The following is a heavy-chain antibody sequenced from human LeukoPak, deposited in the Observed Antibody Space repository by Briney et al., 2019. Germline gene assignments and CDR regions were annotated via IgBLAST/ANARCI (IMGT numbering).Heavy chain of an antibody. D-gene: IGHD3-3*01. CDR3: ARVTYLYYDFWSGYYKDNWFDP. V-gene: IGHV4-4*02. Sequence: TASETLSLTCAVSGGSISSSNWWSWVRQPPGKGLEWIGEIYHSGSTNYNPSLKSRVTISVDKSKNQFSLKLSSVTAADTAVYYCARVTYLYYDFWSGYYKDNWFDPWGQGTLVTVSS. CDR2: IYHSGST. CDR1: GGSISSSNW. J-gene: IGHJ5*02.